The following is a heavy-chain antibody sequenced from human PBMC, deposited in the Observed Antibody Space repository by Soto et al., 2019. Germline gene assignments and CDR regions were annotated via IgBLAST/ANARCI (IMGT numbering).Heavy chain of an antibody. CDR1: GYTFTRSG. CDR3: ARAHSSKGVVTALIDY. J-gene: IGHJ4*02. V-gene: IGHV1-18*01. D-gene: IGHD2-21*02. CDR2: ISAHTGSS. Sequence: ASVKVSCTASGYTFTRSGMSWVRQAPGQGLEWMGWISAHTGSSEYAQRFQGRVTMTTDRSTSTAYMELRSLRSDDTAVYYCARAHSSKGVVTALIDYWGQGALVTVSS.